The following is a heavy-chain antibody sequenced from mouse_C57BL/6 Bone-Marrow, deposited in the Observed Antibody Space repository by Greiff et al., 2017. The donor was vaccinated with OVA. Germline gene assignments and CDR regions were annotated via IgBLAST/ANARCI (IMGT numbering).Heavy chain of an antibody. CDR1: GYTFTSYG. J-gene: IGHJ3*01. Sequence: VKLQQSGAELARPGASVKLSCKASGYTFTSYGISWVKQRTGQGLEWIGEIYPRSGNTYYNEKFKGKATLTADKSSSTAYMELRSLTSEDSAVYFCARSYYDGRFAYWGQGTLVTVSA. CDR3: ARSYYDGRFAY. V-gene: IGHV1-81*01. D-gene: IGHD2-4*01. CDR2: IYPRSGNT.